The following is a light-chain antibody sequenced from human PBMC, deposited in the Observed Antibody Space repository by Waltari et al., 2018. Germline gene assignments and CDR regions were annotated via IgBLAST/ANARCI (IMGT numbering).Light chain of an antibody. J-gene: IGLJ2*01. CDR3: LSYASSITFV. V-gene: IGLV7-43*01. CDR1: TGTVTSSSY. CDR2: NTD. Sequence: QAVVTQEPSLTVSPGGTVTLTCASSTGTVTSSSYPNWFQQRSGETPRSLIYNTDNKHPWTPTRFSGSLLGGKAALTVSGVPPEDEADYYCLSYASSITFVFGGGTKLSVL.